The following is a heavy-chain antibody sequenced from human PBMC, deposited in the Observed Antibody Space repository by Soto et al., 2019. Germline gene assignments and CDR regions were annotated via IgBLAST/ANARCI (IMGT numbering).Heavy chain of an antibody. CDR2: INPNSGGT. J-gene: IGHJ4*02. Sequence: ASVKVSCKASGYTFTGYYMHWARQAPGQGLEWMGWINPNSGGTNYAQKFQGWVTMTRDTSISTAYMELNRLRSDDTAVYYCARAPYSSGLFDYWGQGTLVTSPQ. V-gene: IGHV1-2*04. CDR1: GYTFTGYY. D-gene: IGHD6-19*01. CDR3: ARAPYSSGLFDY.